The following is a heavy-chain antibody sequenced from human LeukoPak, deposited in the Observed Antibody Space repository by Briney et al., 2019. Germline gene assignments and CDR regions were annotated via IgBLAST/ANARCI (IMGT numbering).Heavy chain of an antibody. Sequence: TGGSLRLSCAASGYTFSIYWMHWVRQAPGKGLEWVANIKEDGSDKYYVDSVKGRFTISRDNSKNTLYLQMNSLRAEDTAVYYCATLIYCSSTSCFDYWGQGTLVTVSS. CDR3: ATLIYCSSTSCFDY. CDR1: GYTFSIYW. V-gene: IGHV3-7*03. J-gene: IGHJ4*02. CDR2: IKEDGSDK. D-gene: IGHD2-2*01.